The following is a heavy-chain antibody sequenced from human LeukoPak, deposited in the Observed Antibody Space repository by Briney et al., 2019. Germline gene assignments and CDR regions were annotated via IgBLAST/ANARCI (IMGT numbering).Heavy chain of an antibody. CDR2: ISSNGGST. J-gene: IGHJ4*02. CDR3: AASGIVATIGYYFDY. V-gene: IGHV3-64*01. Sequence: GGSLRLSCAASGFTFSSYAMHWVRQAPGKGLEYVSAISSNGGSTYYANSVKGRFTISRDNSKNTLYLQMNSLRAEDTAVYYCAASGIVATIGYYFDYWGQGTLVTVSS. D-gene: IGHD5-12*01. CDR1: GFTFSSYA.